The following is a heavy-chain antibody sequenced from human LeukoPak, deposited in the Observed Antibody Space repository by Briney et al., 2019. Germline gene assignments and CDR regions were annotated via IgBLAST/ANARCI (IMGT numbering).Heavy chain of an antibody. CDR1: GFTFSSYG. J-gene: IGHJ4*02. CDR3: ARDRYPNELFFDY. D-gene: IGHD1-1*01. CDR2: ISYDGSNK. V-gene: IGHV3-30*03. Sequence: PGGSLRLSCAASGFTFSSYGMHWVRQAPGKGLEWVAVISYDGSNKYYADSVKGRFTISRDNSKNTLYLQMNSLRAEDTAVYYCARDRYPNELFFDYWGQGTLVTVSS.